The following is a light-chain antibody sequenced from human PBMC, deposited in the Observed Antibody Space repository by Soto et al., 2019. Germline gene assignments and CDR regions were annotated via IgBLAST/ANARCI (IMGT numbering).Light chain of an antibody. CDR3: QTWGTGIWGV. V-gene: IGLV4-69*01. CDR1: SGHSSYA. CDR2: LNSDGSH. Sequence: QSVLTQSPSASASLGASVKLTCTLSSGHSSYAIAWHQQQPEKGPRYLMKLNSDGSHSKGDGIPDRFSGSSSGAERYLTISSLQSEDDADYSCQTWGTGIWGVFGGGTNLTVL. J-gene: IGLJ2*01.